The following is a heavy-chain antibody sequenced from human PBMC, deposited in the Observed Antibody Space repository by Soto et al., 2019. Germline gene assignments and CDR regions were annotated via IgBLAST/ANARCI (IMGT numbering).Heavy chain of an antibody. D-gene: IGHD3-10*01. CDR3: AADRGYL. J-gene: IGHJ5*02. CDR2: IVVGTGDT. CDR1: GFTFTSSS. V-gene: IGHV1-58*01. Sequence: QMQLVQSGPEIKKPGTSVKVSCKASGFTFTSSSVQWVRQARGQGLEWIGWIVVGTGDTKYAQKFQERVTFDRDISTTTAYMEVSSLTSDDTAVYYCAADRGYLWGQGTLVTVSS.